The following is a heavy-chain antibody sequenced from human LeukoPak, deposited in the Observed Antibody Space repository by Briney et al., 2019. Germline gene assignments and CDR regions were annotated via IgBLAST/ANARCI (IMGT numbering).Heavy chain of an antibody. CDR1: GFIFSSYA. CDR2: NSGSGGST. Sequence: PGGSLRLSCAASGFIFSSYAMSWVRQAPGKGLEWVSTNSGSGGSTYYADSVKGRFTISRDNSKNTVYLQLNSLRAEDTAVYYCAKAFDYCTSTSCADFDYWGQGTLVTVSS. V-gene: IGHV3-23*01. J-gene: IGHJ4*02. CDR3: AKAFDYCTSTSCADFDY. D-gene: IGHD2-2*01.